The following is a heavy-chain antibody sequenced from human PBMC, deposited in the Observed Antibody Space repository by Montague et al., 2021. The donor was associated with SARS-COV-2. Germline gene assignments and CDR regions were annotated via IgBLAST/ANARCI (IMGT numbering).Heavy chain of an antibody. CDR2: SYYRPKWYY. D-gene: IGHD6-13*01. CDR1: GDSVSSNTAA. J-gene: IGHJ4*02. CDR3: ARDPRYSLSWSFDY. Sequence: CAISGDSVSSNTAAWNWIRQTPSRRLEWLRRSYYRPKWYYDYAVSVKSRMTISPDTSKNQSSLQLSSVTPYDRAVYYCARDPRYSLSWSFDYWGLGTLITFSS. V-gene: IGHV6-1*01.